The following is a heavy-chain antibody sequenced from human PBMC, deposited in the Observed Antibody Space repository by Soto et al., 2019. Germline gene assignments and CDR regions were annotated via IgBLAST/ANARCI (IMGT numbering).Heavy chain of an antibody. CDR3: ARDAQSGSYSGY. Sequence: ASGKVCCNASGYTVTSYGISWVRQAPGQGPEWMGWIRAYNGNTNYAQKLQGRVTMPTDTSTSTAYMELRSLRSDHTAVYQCARDAQSGSYSGYWGQGILVTVSS. D-gene: IGHD1-26*01. J-gene: IGHJ4*02. V-gene: IGHV1-18*04. CDR1: GYTVTSYG. CDR2: IRAYNGNT.